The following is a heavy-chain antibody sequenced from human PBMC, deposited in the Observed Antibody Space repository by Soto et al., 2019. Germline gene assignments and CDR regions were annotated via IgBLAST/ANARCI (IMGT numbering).Heavy chain of an antibody. CDR1: GFTFSSYA. D-gene: IGHD6-13*01. J-gene: IGHJ6*02. CDR3: AKDRGYSSSWYAYYGMDV. Sequence: EVQLLESGGGLVQPGGSLRLSCAASGFTFSSYAMSWVRQAPGKGLEWVSAISGSGGSTYYADSVKGRFTISRDNSKNTRYLQMNSLGAEDTAVYYCAKDRGYSSSWYAYYGMDVWGQGTTVTVSS. CDR2: ISGSGGST. V-gene: IGHV3-23*01.